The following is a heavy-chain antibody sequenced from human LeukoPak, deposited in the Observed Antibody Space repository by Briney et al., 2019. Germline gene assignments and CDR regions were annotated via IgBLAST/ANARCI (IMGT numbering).Heavy chain of an antibody. V-gene: IGHV4-34*01. CDR3: ARLWMLVDY. Sequence: SETLSLTCAVYGESFSGYYWSWIRQPPGKGLEWIGEINHSGSTNYNPSLKSRVTISVDTSKNQFSLKLSSVTAADTAVYYCARLWMLVDYWGQGTLVTVSS. D-gene: IGHD2-8*01. CDR2: INHSGST. CDR1: GESFSGYY. J-gene: IGHJ4*02.